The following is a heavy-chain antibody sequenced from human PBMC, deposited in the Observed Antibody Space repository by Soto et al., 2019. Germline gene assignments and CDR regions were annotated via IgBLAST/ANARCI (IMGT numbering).Heavy chain of an antibody. CDR1: GYTFTAYA. D-gene: IGHD6-19*01. V-gene: IGHV1-3*05. Sequence: QVQLVQSGAEEKKPGASVKVSCKASGYTFTAYALSWVRQAPGQRLEWMGWINAGNGNTKYSQKFQGRVTITKDTSASTAYMELSSLRSEDTAVYYCARAVAVPADLDSWGQGTLVTVSS. CDR3: ARAVAVPADLDS. J-gene: IGHJ4*02. CDR2: INAGNGNT.